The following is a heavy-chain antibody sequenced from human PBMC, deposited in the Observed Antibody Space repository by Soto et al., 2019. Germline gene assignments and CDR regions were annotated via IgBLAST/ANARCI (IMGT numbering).Heavy chain of an antibody. CDR1: GFTFSDHY. CDR3: AKNNRYCSSTNCFVFDY. CDR2: IKQDGSEK. D-gene: IGHD2-2*01. V-gene: IGHV3-7*01. J-gene: IGHJ4*02. Sequence: PGGSLRLSCAASGFTFSDHYMDWVRQAPGKGLEWVANIKQDGSEKYYVDSVKGRFTISRDNAKNSLYLLMNSLRAEDTAVYYCAKNNRYCSSTNCFVFDYWGQGTLVTVSS.